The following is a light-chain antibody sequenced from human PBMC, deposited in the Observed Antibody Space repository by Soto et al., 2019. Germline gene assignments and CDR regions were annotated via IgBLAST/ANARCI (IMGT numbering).Light chain of an antibody. CDR1: QDISNS. Sequence: DIPMTQSPSSLSASVGERVTITCRASQDISNSLAWFQQKPGRAPKSLIYAASSLHGGVPSKFSSRGSGTDFPLTIYPLQPEDVASYYCQQYKTYRLTCGPGTKVEIK. CDR3: QQYKTYRLT. V-gene: IGKV1-16*02. CDR2: AAS. J-gene: IGKJ3*01.